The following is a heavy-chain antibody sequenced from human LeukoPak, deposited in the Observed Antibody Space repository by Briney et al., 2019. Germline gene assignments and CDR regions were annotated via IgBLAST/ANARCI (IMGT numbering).Heavy chain of an antibody. Sequence: GGSLRLSCAASGFTFSNYAMSWVRQAPGKGLEWVSALSGSGDNTYYADSVKGRFTISRDNSKNTLYLQVNSLTAEDTAVYYCAKGAYDYIEVAYFDYWGQGTLVTVSS. V-gene: IGHV3-23*01. D-gene: IGHD5-12*01. J-gene: IGHJ4*02. CDR3: AKGAYDYIEVAYFDY. CDR2: LSGSGDNT. CDR1: GFTFSNYA.